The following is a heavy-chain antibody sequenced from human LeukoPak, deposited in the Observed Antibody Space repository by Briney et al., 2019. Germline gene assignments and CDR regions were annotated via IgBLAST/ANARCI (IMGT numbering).Heavy chain of an antibody. Sequence: GRSLRLSCAASGFTFSSYWMSWVRQAPGKGLEWVAIINQDGSEKYYVDSVKGRFTISRDNARNSLYLQMDSLRAEDTAIYYCARDSESDAFDIWGQGTMVTVSS. D-gene: IGHD3-10*01. CDR3: ARDSESDAFDI. V-gene: IGHV3-7*01. CDR2: INQDGSEK. J-gene: IGHJ3*02. CDR1: GFTFSSYW.